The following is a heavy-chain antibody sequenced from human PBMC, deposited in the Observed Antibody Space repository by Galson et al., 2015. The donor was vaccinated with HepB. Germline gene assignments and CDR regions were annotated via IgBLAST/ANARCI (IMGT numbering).Heavy chain of an antibody. V-gene: IGHV3-30*04. CDR1: GFSFRTYA. CDR2: ISNDGSNK. J-gene: IGHJ4*02. D-gene: IGHD3-22*01. CDR3: ARSYVVIKWNPLDY. Sequence: SLRLSCAASGFSFRTYAMHWVRQAPGKGLEWVAFISNDGSNKNYADSVKGRFTISRDNSKNTLYLQMNSLRAEDTAVYYCARSYVVIKWNPLDYWGQGTLVAVSS.